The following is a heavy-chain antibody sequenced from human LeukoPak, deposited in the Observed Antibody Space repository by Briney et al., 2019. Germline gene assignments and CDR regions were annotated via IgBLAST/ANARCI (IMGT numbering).Heavy chain of an antibody. CDR2: IKPDGNDK. CDR1: GFTFNTYW. J-gene: IGHJ4*02. CDR3: ARGGSQRFDY. Sequence: PGGSLRLSCAASGFTFNTYWMSWVRQAPGKGLEWVANIKPDGNDKYYVDSAKGRFTISRDNAKNSVSLQMNSLRAEDTAVYYCARGGSQRFDYWGQGTLVTVSS. V-gene: IGHV3-7*03. D-gene: IGHD3-10*01.